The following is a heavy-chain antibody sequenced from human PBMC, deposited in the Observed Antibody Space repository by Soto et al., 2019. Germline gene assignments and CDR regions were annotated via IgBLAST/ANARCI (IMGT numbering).Heavy chain of an antibody. J-gene: IGHJ3*02. CDR1: GGSISSGGYY. CDR2: IYYSGST. Sequence: PSETLSLTCTVSGGSISSGGYYWSWIRQHPGKGLEWIGYIYYSGSTYYNPSLKSRVTISVDTSKNQFSLKLSSVTAADTSVYYCARDLGSGVPAAMDTDAFDIWGQGTMVT. V-gene: IGHV4-31*03. D-gene: IGHD2-2*01. CDR3: ARDLGSGVPAAMDTDAFDI.